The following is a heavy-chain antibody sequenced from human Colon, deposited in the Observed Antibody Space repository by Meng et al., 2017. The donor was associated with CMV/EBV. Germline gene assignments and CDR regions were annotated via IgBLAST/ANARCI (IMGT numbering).Heavy chain of an antibody. J-gene: IGHJ6*02. CDR2: IRYDGSNK. D-gene: IGHD5-18*01. CDR1: GFTFSSYG. CDR3: AKGGVDTSMIYFYDMDV. Sequence: GESLKISCAASGFTFSSYGMHWVRQAPGKGLEWVAFIRYDGSNKYYADSVKGRFTISRDNAKKSLYLQMNSLRAEDSAVYYCAKGGVDTSMIYFYDMDVWGQGTTVTVSS. V-gene: IGHV3-30*02.